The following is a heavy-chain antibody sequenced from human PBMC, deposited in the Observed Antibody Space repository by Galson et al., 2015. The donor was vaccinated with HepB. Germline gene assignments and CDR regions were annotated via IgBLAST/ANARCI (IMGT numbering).Heavy chain of an antibody. J-gene: IGHJ4*02. V-gene: IGHV3-23*01. CDR2: IRGSGDIT. Sequence: SLRLSCAASGSTLRSYTMSWVRQAPGEGLEWLSIIRGSGDITYYSDSVKGRFTISRDNSKNTLYLQMNSLRAEDTAVYSCAALPSGVGGISPFHYWGQGTLVTVSS. CDR1: GSTLRSYT. CDR3: AALPSGVGGISPFHY. D-gene: IGHD3-16*01.